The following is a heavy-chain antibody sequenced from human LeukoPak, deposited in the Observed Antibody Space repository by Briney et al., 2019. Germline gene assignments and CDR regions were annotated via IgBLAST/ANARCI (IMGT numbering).Heavy chain of an antibody. CDR3: AREKFGELPTTDY. V-gene: IGHV1-2*02. J-gene: IGHJ4*02. D-gene: IGHD3-10*01. CDR1: GYTFTSYD. Sequence: ASVKVSCKASGYTFTSYDINWVPQATGQGLEWMGWMNPNSGGTNYAQKFQGRVTMTRDTSISTAYMELSRLRSDDTAVYYCAREKFGELPTTDYWGQGTLVTVSS. CDR2: MNPNSGGT.